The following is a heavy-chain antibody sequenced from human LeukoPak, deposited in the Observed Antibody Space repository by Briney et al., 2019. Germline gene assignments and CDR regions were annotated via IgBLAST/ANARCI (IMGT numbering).Heavy chain of an antibody. V-gene: IGHV4-34*01. J-gene: IGHJ4*02. D-gene: IGHD1-26*01. CDR3: ARYSGSLGY. CDR2: INHSGST. CDR1: GGSFSGYY. Sequence: SETLSLTCAVCGGSFSGYYWSWIRQPPGKGLEWIGEINHSGSTNYNPSLKSRVTISVDTSKNQFSLKLSSVTAADTAVYYCARYSGSLGYWGQGTLVTVSS.